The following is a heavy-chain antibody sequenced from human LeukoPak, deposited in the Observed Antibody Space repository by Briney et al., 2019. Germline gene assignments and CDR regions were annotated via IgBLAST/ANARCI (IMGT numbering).Heavy chain of an antibody. J-gene: IGHJ4*02. CDR1: GYTFTSYG. CDR2: ISVYNGNT. Sequence: ASVKVSCKASGYTFTSYGISWVRQAPGQGLEWMGWISVYNGNTNYAQKLQGRVTMTTDTSTSTAYMELRSLRSDDTAVYYCATDLWSITGTTSWGQGTLVTVSS. CDR3: ATDLWSITGTTS. V-gene: IGHV1-18*01. D-gene: IGHD1-7*01.